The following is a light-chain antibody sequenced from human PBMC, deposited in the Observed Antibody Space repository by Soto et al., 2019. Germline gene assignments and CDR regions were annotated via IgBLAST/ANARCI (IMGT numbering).Light chain of an antibody. CDR3: GSFGGTTTRYV. CDR2: EVR. V-gene: IGLV2-14*01. CDR1: SNDVVDYNY. J-gene: IGLJ1*01. Sequence: QSALTQPASVSGSPGQSITISCTGTSNDVVDYNYVSWFQQHPGKAPKLIMYEVRYRPSGVSNPFSGSKSGITTSLTISGLHAEDEADYFIGSFGGTTTRYVFGPGTKVTFL.